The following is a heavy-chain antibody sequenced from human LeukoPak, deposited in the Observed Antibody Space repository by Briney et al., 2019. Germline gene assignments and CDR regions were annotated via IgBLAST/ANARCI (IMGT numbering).Heavy chain of an antibody. CDR2: FLYSGTT. CDR3: ATLVYSGSRYHFDT. D-gene: IGHD1-26*01. CDR1: NGAVKNYY. Sequence: SETLSLTCSVSNGAVKNYYWTWIRQPPGQGLEWIGNFLYSGTTTYRASLDSRLIISVDNSKNTASLRLFSVTAADTAVYYCATLVYSGSRYHFDTWGQGTLVTVSS. V-gene: IGHV4-59*02. J-gene: IGHJ4*02.